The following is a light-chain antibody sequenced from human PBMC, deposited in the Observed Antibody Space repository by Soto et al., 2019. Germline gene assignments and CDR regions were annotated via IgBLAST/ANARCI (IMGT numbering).Light chain of an antibody. CDR2: AAS. Sequence: AIRMTQSPSSLSASTGDRVTITCRASQGISSYLAWYQQKPGKAPKLLIYAASTLQSGVPSRFIGSGSGTDFTLTISCLQSEDFATYYCQQYYRYPWTFGQGTKVEIK. J-gene: IGKJ1*01. V-gene: IGKV1-8*01. CDR1: QGISSY. CDR3: QQYYRYPWT.